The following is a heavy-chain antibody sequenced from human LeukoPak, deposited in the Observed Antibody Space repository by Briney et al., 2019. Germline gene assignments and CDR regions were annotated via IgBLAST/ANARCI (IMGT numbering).Heavy chain of an antibody. D-gene: IGHD2-2*01. J-gene: IGHJ4*02. CDR1: GFIFSSYE. Sequence: GGSLRLSCAASGFIFSSYEMNWVRQAPGKGLEWVSYISSSGTTIYYADSVKGRFTISRDNAKNSLYLQMNSLRAEDTAVYYCARRYCSSTSCLIDYWGQGTLVTVSS. CDR3: ARRYCSSTSCLIDY. CDR2: ISSSGTTI. V-gene: IGHV3-48*03.